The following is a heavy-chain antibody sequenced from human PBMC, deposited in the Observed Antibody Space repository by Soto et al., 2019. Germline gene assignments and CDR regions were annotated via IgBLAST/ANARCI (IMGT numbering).Heavy chain of an antibody. V-gene: IGHV1-69*13. D-gene: IGHD3-3*01. CDR2: IIPIFGTA. CDR1: GGTFSSYA. J-gene: IGHJ4*02. CDR3: ARAEIMDLEWLLHFDY. Sequence: GASVKVSCKASGGTFSSYAISWVRQAPGQGLEWMGGIIPIFGTANYAQKFQGRVTITADESTSTAYTELSSLRSEDTAVYYCARAEIMDLEWLLHFDYWGQGTLVTVSS.